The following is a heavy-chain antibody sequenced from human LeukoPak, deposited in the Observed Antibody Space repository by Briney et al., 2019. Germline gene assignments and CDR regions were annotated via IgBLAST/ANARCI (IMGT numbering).Heavy chain of an antibody. D-gene: IGHD3-16*01. CDR2: INRNGGST. V-gene: IGHV3-20*04. CDR1: GFTFDDYG. CDR3: ARIPSGRLAGHFDY. Sequence: PGGPLRLSCAASGFTFDDYGMSWVRQAPGKGLEWVSGINRNGGSTSYADSVKGRFTISRDNAKNSLYLQMNSLRAEDTALYYCARIPSGRLAGHFDYWGQGTLVTVSS. J-gene: IGHJ4*02.